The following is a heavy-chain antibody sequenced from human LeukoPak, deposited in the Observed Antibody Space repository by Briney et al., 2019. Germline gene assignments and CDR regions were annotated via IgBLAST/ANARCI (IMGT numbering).Heavy chain of an antibody. CDR3: VRGFSGVVGDH. D-gene: IGHD3-10*01. CDR1: SGSFSGYY. CDR2: IKDGGIT. Sequence: KPSETLSLTCTVYSGSFSGYYWSWIRPPPGKGLEWIGEIKDGGITNYNPSLRSRVTISRDTSNNQLSLKLHSATAADTAVYYCVRGFSGVVGDHWGQGSLVTVSS. J-gene: IGHJ4*02. V-gene: IGHV4-34*01.